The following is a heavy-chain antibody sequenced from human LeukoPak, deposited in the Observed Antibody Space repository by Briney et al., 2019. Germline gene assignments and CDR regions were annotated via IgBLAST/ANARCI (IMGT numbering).Heavy chain of an antibody. D-gene: IGHD6-13*01. CDR3: ARVSTNYYYYGMDV. CDR1: GFTFSSYA. V-gene: IGHV3-23*01. Sequence: GGSLRLSCAASGFTFSSYAMSWVRQAPGKGLEWVSAISGSGGSTYYADSVKGRFTISRDNSKNTLYLQMNSLRAEDTAVYYCARVSTNYYYYGMDVWGQGTTVTVSS. CDR2: ISGSGGST. J-gene: IGHJ6*02.